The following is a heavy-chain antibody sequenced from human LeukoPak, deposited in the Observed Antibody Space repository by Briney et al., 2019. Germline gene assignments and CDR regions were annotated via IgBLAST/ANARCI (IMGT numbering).Heavy chain of an antibody. Sequence: GGSLRLSCAASGNYWMHWVCQAPGKGLVWVSHINSDGSWTSYADSVKGRFTISKDNAKNTVYLQMNNLRAEDTAVYYCVSFYETYWGRGTLVTVSS. V-gene: IGHV3-74*01. D-gene: IGHD2/OR15-2a*01. CDR3: VSFYETY. J-gene: IGHJ4*02. CDR1: GNYW. CDR2: INSDGSWT.